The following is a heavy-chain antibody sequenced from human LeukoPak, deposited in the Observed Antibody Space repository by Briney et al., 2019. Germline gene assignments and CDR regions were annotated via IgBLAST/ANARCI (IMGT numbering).Heavy chain of an antibody. D-gene: IGHD1-7*01. J-gene: IGHJ6*03. Sequence: ASVKVSCKASGGTFSSYAINWVRQATGQGLEWMGWMNPNSGNTGYAQKFQGRVTMTRNTSISTAYMELSSLRSEDTAVYYCARGHKNYGYYYYYYMDVWGKGTTVTVSS. V-gene: IGHV1-8*02. CDR2: MNPNSGNT. CDR3: ARGHKNYGYYYYYYMDV. CDR1: GGTFSSYA.